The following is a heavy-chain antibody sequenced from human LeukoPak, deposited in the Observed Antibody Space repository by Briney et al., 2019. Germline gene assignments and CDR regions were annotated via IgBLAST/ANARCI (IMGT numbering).Heavy chain of an antibody. CDR3: ARSRSIAGDGFDV. CDR2: ISSSGYTI. J-gene: IGHJ3*01. Sequence: GGSLRLSCVASGFTFSGYEMNWVRQAPGKGLGWVSYISSSGYTIYYADSVEGRFTVSRDNAKNSLYLQMNSLRAEDTAVHFCARSRSIAGDGFDVWGQGTMVTVSS. D-gene: IGHD2-21*01. V-gene: IGHV3-48*03. CDR1: GFTFSGYE.